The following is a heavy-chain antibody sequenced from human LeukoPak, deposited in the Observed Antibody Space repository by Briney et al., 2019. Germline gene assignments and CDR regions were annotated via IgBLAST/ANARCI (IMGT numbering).Heavy chain of an antibody. J-gene: IGHJ4*02. CDR1: GFTFSSYA. Sequence: GGSLRLSCAASGFTFSSYAMSWVRQAPGKGLEWVSAISGSGGSTYYADSVKGRFTISRDNSKNTLYLRMNSLRAEDTAVYYCAKATSSWYSYYFDYWGQGTLVTVSS. D-gene: IGHD6-13*01. CDR2: ISGSGGST. V-gene: IGHV3-23*01. CDR3: AKATSSWYSYYFDY.